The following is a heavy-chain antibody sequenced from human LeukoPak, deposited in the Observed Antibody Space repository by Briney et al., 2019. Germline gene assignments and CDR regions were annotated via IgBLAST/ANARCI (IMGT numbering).Heavy chain of an antibody. Sequence: GESLKISCKGSGYSFNTYWIGWVRQMPGKGLEWMGIIYPGDSDTRYSPSFQGQVTISADKSISTAYLQWSSLKASDTAMYYCARVRLPTQFDYWGQGTLVTVSS. J-gene: IGHJ4*02. CDR2: IYPGDSDT. V-gene: IGHV5-51*01. CDR1: GYSFNTYW. D-gene: IGHD2-15*01. CDR3: ARVRLPTQFDY.